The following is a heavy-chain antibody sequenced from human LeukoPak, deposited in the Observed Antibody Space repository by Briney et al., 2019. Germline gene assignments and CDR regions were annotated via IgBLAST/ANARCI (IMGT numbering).Heavy chain of an antibody. CDR2: ISISSSYI. V-gene: IGHV3-21*01. Sequence: GGSLRLSCAASGFSFSNYRMDWLRQAPGKGLEWVSSISISSSYIDYADSVEGRFTISRANAKNSLYLQMKGLRAEDTAVYYCARDQGDLREGAPYYFDYWGQGALVTVSS. CDR3: ARDQGDLREGAPYYFDY. D-gene: IGHD3-10*01. J-gene: IGHJ4*02. CDR1: GFSFSNYR.